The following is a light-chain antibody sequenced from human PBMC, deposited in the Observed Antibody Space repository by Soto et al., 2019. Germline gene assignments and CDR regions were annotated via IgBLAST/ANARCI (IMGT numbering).Light chain of an antibody. V-gene: IGLV2-14*01. CDR2: EVS. J-gene: IGLJ3*02. CDR1: SSDVGVYNY. CDR3: SSYTRSSTRV. Sequence: QSALTQPASVSGSPGQSITISCTGTSSDVGVYNYVSWYQQHPGKAPKLMIYEVSNRPSGVSNRFSGSKSGNTASLTISALQAEDEADYYCSSYTRSSTRVFGGGTKLTVL.